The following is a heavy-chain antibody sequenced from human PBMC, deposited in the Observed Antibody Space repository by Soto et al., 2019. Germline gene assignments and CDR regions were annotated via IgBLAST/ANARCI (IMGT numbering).Heavy chain of an antibody. J-gene: IGHJ1*01. V-gene: IGHV1-69*02. CDR1: GGTFSSYT. D-gene: IGHD3-10*02. Sequence: QVQLVQSGAEVKKPGSSVKVSCKASGGTFSSYTISWVRQAPGQGLEWMGRIIPILGIANYAQKFQGRVTMTADKSTSTAYMELSSLRSEDTAVYYCGGVVPEYFQHWGQGTLVTVSS. CDR3: GGVVPEYFQH. CDR2: IIPILGIA.